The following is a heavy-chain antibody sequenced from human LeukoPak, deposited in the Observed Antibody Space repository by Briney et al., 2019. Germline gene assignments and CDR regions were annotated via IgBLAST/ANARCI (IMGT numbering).Heavy chain of an antibody. Sequence: PSETLSLTCTVSGGSISSSSYYWGWNRQPPGKGLEWIGSIYYSGSTYYNPSLKSRVTISVDTSKNQFSLKLSSVTAADTAVYYCASLALGYCSSTSCYLIDYWGQGTLVTVSS. J-gene: IGHJ4*02. V-gene: IGHV4-39*01. CDR1: GGSISSSSYY. CDR3: ASLALGYCSSTSCYLIDY. D-gene: IGHD2-2*01. CDR2: IYYSGST.